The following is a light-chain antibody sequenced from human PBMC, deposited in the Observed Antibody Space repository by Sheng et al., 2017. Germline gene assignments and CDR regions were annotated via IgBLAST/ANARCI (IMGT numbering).Light chain of an antibody. CDR3: QQRYNWPPIFT. V-gene: IGKV3-11*01. CDR2: DTY. J-gene: IGKJ3*01. Sequence: EIVLTQSPATLSLSPGERAALSCRASQSFGDPVAWYQQKPGQAPRLLIYDTYMRASGVPARFSGGQSGTQFTLTISSLETEDFAVYYCQQRYNWPPIFTFGPGTKV. CDR1: QSFGDP.